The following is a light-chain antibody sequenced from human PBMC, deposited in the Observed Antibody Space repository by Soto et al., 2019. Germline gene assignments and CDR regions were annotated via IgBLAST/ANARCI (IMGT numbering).Light chain of an antibody. V-gene: IGLV2-11*01. CDR2: DVS. CDR3: CSYAGSYSWV. J-gene: IGLJ3*02. Sequence: QYALTQPRSVSGSPGRSVTISCTGTSSDVGGYNYVSWYQQHPGKAPKLMIYDVSKRPSGVPDRFSGSKSGNTAALTISGLQAEDEADYYCCSYAGSYSWVFGGGTKVTVL. CDR1: SSDVGGYNY.